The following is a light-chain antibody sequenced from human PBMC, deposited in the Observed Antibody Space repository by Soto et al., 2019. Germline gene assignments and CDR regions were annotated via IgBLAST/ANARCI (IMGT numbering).Light chain of an antibody. Sequence: QSALTPPAPLSGSPGPSITISCTGNSREVGSYNLVSWYQQHPGKAPKLMIYEVSKRPSGVSNRFSGSKSGNTASLTISGLQAEDEADYYCCSYAGSSTPLIFGTGTKVTVL. CDR1: SREVGSYNL. V-gene: IGLV2-23*02. CDR2: EVS. J-gene: IGLJ1*01. CDR3: CSYAGSSTPLI.